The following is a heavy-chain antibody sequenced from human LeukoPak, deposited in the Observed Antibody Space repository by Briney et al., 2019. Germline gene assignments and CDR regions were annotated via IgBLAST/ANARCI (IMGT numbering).Heavy chain of an antibody. Sequence: GGSRRLSCAASGLTFSGQWMNWVRQAPGQGLEWAANIKYDGSEEYYADSVKGRFTISRDNAKNSLSLQMNYVRAGDTAIYYCAYTNHLTYWGQGTLVTVSS. V-gene: IGHV3-7*01. CDR1: GLTFSGQW. J-gene: IGHJ4*02. CDR3: AYTNHLTY. CDR2: IKYDGSEE. D-gene: IGHD3-16*01.